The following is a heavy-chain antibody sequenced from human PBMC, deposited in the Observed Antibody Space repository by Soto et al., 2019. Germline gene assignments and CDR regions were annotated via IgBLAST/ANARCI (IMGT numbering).Heavy chain of an antibody. D-gene: IGHD3-10*01. V-gene: IGHV3-23*01. CDR1: GFTFSSYV. J-gene: IGHJ4*02. CDR3: ARDRSYYGSGSSVGY. Sequence: GGSLRLSXAASGFTFSSYVMSWVRQAPGKGLEWVAVIRCSGSSTYYADSVKGRFTISRDNSKNTLYLQMNSLRAEDTAVYYCARDRSYYGSGSSVGYWGQGTLVTVSS. CDR2: IRCSGSST.